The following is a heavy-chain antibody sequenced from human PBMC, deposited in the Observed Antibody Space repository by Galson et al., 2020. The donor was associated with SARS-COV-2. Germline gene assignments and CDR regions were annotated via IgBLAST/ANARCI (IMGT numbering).Heavy chain of an antibody. D-gene: IGHD3-3*01. Sequence: SVTVTCKASGGTFSSYAISRVRQAPGQGLEWMGGIIPILGIANYAQQFQGRVTITADKSTSTAYMELSSLRSEDTAVYYCATSTPLTIFGVQNWFDPWGQGTLVTVSS. V-gene: IGHV1-69*10. CDR3: ATSTPLTIFGVQNWFDP. CDR1: GGTFSSYA. CDR2: IIPILGIA. J-gene: IGHJ5*02.